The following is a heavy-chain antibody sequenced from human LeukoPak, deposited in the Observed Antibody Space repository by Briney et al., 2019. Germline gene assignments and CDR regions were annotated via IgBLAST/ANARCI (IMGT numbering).Heavy chain of an antibody. Sequence: GGSLRLSCAASGFTFSNYALHWVRQAPGKGLEWVSAISGSGGSTYYADSVKGRFTISRDNSKNTLYLQMNSLRAEDTAVYYCAKTQYGSGFPDAFDIWGQGTMVTVSS. J-gene: IGHJ3*02. CDR2: ISGSGGST. D-gene: IGHD3-10*01. CDR1: GFTFSNYA. CDR3: AKTQYGSGFPDAFDI. V-gene: IGHV3-23*01.